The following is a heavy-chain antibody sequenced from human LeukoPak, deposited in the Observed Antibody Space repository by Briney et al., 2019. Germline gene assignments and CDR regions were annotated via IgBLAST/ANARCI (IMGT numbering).Heavy chain of an antibody. V-gene: IGHV4-61*02. CDR3: ARESREVGYYYYYYMDV. CDR2: IYTSGST. J-gene: IGHJ6*03. Sequence: SETLSLTCTVSGGSISSSSSYWGWIRQPAGKGLEWIGRIYTSGSTNYNPSLKSRVTISVDTSKNQFSLKLSSVTAADTAVYYCARESREVGYYYYYYMDVWGKGTTVTISS. D-gene: IGHD1-26*01. CDR1: GGSISSSSSY.